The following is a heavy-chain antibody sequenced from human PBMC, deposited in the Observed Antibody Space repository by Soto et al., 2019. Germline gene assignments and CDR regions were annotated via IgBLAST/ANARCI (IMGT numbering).Heavy chain of an antibody. CDR1: GGTFSSYT. Sequence: SVKVSCKASGGTFSSYTISWVRQAPGQGLEWMGRIIPILGIANYAQKFQGRVTITADKSTSTAYMELSSLRSEDTAVYYCARGGGYCSGGSCYSLTSIYYYYYMDVWGKGTTVTVSS. J-gene: IGHJ6*03. CDR2: IIPILGIA. CDR3: ARGGGYCSGGSCYSLTSIYYYYYMDV. V-gene: IGHV1-69*02. D-gene: IGHD2-15*01.